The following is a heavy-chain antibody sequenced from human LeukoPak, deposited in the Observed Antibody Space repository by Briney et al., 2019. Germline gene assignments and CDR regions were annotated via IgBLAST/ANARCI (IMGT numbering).Heavy chain of an antibody. CDR1: GYTVTGYY. D-gene: IGHD2-15*01. J-gene: IGHJ5*02. CDR3: AREHCSGGSCYPLGGFDP. CDR2: LNPNSVGT. V-gene: IGHV1-2*02. Sequence: ASVKVSCKASGYTVTGYYMHWVRQAPGQGLEWMGWLNPNSVGTNYAQKFQGRVTMTRDTSISTAYMELSRLRSDDTAVYYCAREHCSGGSCYPLGGFDPWGQGTLVTVSS.